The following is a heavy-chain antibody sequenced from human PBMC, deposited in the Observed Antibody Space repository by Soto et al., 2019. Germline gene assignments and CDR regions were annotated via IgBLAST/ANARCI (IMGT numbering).Heavy chain of an antibody. CDR2: IWYDGSNK. J-gene: IGHJ4*02. CDR3: AREDGSSWYSGYYFDY. V-gene: IGHV3-33*01. Sequence: PGGSLRVSCAASGFTFSSYGMHWVRQAPGKGLEWVAVIWYDGSNKYYADSVKGRFTISRDNSKNTLYLQMNSLRAEDTAVYYCAREDGSSWYSGYYFDYWGQGTLVTVSS. CDR1: GFTFSSYG. D-gene: IGHD6-13*01.